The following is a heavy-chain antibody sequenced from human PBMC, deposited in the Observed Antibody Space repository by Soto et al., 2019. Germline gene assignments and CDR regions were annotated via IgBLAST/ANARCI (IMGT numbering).Heavy chain of an antibody. CDR3: ARGQQLVTMVRGLGMDV. V-gene: IGHV1-8*01. Sequence: QVQLVQSGAEVKKPGASVKVSCKASGYTFTSYDINWVRQATGQGLEWMEWMNPNSGNTGHAQKLQGRDNMTRNTSISTAYMELSSLRSEDTAVYYCARGQQLVTMVRGLGMDVWGQGTTVTVSS. J-gene: IGHJ6*02. CDR2: MNPNSGNT. CDR1: GYTFTSYD. D-gene: IGHD3-10*01.